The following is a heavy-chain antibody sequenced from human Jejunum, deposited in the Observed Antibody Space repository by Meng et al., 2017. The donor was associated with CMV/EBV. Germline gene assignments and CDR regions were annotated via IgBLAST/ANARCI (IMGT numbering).Heavy chain of an antibody. CDR3: ALFTRSWFDP. CDR2: IYWDDDK. Sequence: QINLKESGPLLAKPTPSLTRTCSCSGFSLSTSEGGVGWTRQPPGKALEWLAVIYWDDDKRYSPSLKSRLTITKDTSKNQMVLTLTNMDPVDTATYYCALFTRSWFDPWGQGTLVTVSS. V-gene: IGHV2-5*02. CDR1: GFSLSTSEGG. D-gene: IGHD2-2*01. J-gene: IGHJ5*02.